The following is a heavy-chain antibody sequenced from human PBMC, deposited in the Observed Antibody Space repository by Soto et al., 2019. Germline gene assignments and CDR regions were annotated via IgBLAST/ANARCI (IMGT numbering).Heavy chain of an antibody. V-gene: IGHV1-46*01. D-gene: IGHD6-19*01. CDR1: GYTFTSYY. CDR3: ASNAIAVAGRGGWFDP. Sequence: QVQLVQSGAEVKKPGASVKVSCKASGYTFTSYYMHWVRQAPVQGLEWMGIINPSGGSTSYAQKFQGRVTMTRDTSTSTVYMGLSSLRSEDTAVYYCASNAIAVAGRGGWFDPWGQGTLVTVSS. CDR2: INPSGGST. J-gene: IGHJ5*02.